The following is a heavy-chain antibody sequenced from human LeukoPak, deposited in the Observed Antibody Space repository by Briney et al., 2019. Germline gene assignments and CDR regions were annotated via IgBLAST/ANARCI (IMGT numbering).Heavy chain of an antibody. D-gene: IGHD3-10*01. V-gene: IGHV4-4*07. J-gene: IGHJ5*02. CDR3: ARGNRVRGAPNWFDP. Sequence: SETLSLTCTVSGGSISSYYWSWIRQPAGKGLEWIGRIYTSGSTNYNPSLKSRVTMSVDTSKNQFSLKLSSVTAANTAVYYCARGNRVRGAPNWFDPWGQGTLVTVSS. CDR2: IYTSGST. CDR1: GGSISSYY.